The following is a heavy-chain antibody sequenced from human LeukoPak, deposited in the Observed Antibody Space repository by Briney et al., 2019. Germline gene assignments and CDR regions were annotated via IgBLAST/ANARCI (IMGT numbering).Heavy chain of an antibody. CDR3: ARGSGSYGSDY. V-gene: IGHV4-59*01. J-gene: IGHJ4*02. CDR2: IYYSGST. Sequence: SETLSLTCTVSGGSISSYYWSWIRQPPGQGLEWIGYIYYSGSTNYNPSLKSRVTISVDTSKNQFSLKLSSVTAADTAVYYCARGSGSYGSDYWGQGTLVTVSS. D-gene: IGHD1-26*01. CDR1: GGSISSYY.